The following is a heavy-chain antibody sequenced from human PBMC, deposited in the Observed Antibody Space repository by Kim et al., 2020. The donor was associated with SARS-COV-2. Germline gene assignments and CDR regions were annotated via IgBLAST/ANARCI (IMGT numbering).Heavy chain of an antibody. CDR3: AKSEGYSLDY. Sequence: STNSNPSLKSGVTISVDTSKNQFSLKLSSVTAADTAVYYCAKSEGYSLDYWGQGTLVTVSS. CDR2: ST. D-gene: IGHD5-18*01. J-gene: IGHJ4*02. V-gene: IGHV4-61*06.